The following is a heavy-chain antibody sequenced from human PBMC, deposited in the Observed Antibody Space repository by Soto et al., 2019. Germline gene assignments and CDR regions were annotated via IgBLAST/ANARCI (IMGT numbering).Heavy chain of an antibody. Sequence: QLQLRESGSGLVKPSQTLSLTCAVSGGSISSGGYSWSWIRQPPGKGLEWIGYIYHSGSTYYNPSLKSRVTISVDRSKNQFSLKLSSVTAADTAVYYCARDIGSSWSGGWFDPWGQGTLVTVSS. V-gene: IGHV4-30-2*01. CDR2: IYHSGST. J-gene: IGHJ5*02. D-gene: IGHD6-13*01. CDR3: ARDIGSSWSGGWFDP. CDR1: GGSISSGGYS.